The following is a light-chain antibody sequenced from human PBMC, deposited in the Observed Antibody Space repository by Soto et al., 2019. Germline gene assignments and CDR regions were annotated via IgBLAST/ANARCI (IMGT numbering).Light chain of an antibody. J-gene: IGLJ1*01. Sequence: QSALAQPSSVSGSPGQSITISCTGTSTDVGGYNYVSWYQHHSGKAPKLLIYEVTNRPSGISDRFSGSKSVNTASLTISGPQAEDEADYYCGSYSSNDTPFVLGPGTKATV. V-gene: IGLV2-14*01. CDR2: EVT. CDR1: STDVGGYNY. CDR3: GSYSSNDTPFV.